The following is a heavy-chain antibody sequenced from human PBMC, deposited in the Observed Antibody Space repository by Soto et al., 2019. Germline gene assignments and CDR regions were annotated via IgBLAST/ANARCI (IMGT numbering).Heavy chain of an antibody. Sequence: SETLSLTCTVSGGSISSYYWSWVRQPPGKGLEWIGYIYYSGSTNCNPSLKSRVTMSVDSSKNQFSLKLTSVTAADTAVYYCARVPLNTAYFYGLDVWGQGTTVTVSS. J-gene: IGHJ6*02. CDR1: GGSISSYY. CDR2: IYYSGST. D-gene: IGHD4-17*01. CDR3: ARVPLNTAYFYGLDV. V-gene: IGHV4-59*12.